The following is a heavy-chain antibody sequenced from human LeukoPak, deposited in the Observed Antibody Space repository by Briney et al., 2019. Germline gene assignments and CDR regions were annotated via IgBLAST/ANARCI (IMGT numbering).Heavy chain of an antibody. CDR3: ARGRSYGFDFDS. Sequence: SETLSLSCDVSGVSINTCCYYWTWIRQPPGKGLEWIGYKYYSGSTRYNSSLRSRLTISLDSSKNQFSLRLTSVTAADTAVYYCARGRSYGFDFDSRGPGTMVIVSS. CDR1: GVSINTCCYY. D-gene: IGHD5-18*01. V-gene: IGHV4-61*01. J-gene: IGHJ4*02. CDR2: KYYSGST.